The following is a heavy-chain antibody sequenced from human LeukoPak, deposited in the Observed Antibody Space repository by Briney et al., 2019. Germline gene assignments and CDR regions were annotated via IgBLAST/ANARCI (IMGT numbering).Heavy chain of an antibody. V-gene: IGHV3-21*04. CDR3: AKVADSSGYPLGAFDI. Sequence: GGSLRLSCAASGFSFSTYNMNWVRQAPGQRLEWISSITSSSSYVFYADSVRGRFTISRDNSKNTLYLQMNSLRAEDTAVYYCAKVADSSGYPLGAFDIWGQGTMVTVSS. CDR1: GFSFSTYN. CDR2: ITSSSSYV. J-gene: IGHJ3*02. D-gene: IGHD3-22*01.